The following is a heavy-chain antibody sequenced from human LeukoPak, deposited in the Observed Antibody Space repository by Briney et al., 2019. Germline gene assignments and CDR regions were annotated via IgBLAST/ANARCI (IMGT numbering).Heavy chain of an antibody. CDR3: VRDQSRSFGY. J-gene: IGHJ4*02. D-gene: IGHD3-10*01. V-gene: IGHV3-53*01. CDR1: GFTVSSNY. CDR2: IYSDGST. Sequence: GGSLRLSCAASGFTVSSNYMTWVRQAPGKGLEWVSLIYSDGSTYYADSVKGRFTISRDNSKNTLYLQMNSLRAEDTAVYYCVRDQSRSFGYWGQGTLVTVSS.